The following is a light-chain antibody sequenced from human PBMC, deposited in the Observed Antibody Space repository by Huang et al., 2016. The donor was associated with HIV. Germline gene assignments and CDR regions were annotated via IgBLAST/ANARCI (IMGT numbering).Light chain of an antibody. CDR3: MQGLQTPPT. CDR1: QHLLHSSGHNR. J-gene: IGKJ2*01. V-gene: IGKV2-28*01. Sequence: EIVMTQSPLSLPVSPGQPASISCTSSQHLLHSSGHNRLDWYLQKPGQSPQLLIFLTSNRASGVPDKFTGSGSGSNFTLSINKVQPDDVGIYYCMQGLQTPPTFGQGTKLEI. CDR2: LTS.